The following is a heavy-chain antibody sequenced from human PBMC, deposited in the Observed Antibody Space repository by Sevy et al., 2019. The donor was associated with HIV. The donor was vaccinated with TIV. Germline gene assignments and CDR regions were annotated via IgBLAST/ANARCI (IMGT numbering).Heavy chain of an antibody. CDR3: AKESGYNYGPY. Sequence: GGSLRLSCAASGFTFSDYAIHWVRQAPGKGLEWVSGISDSGSTNYADSVKGRFTISRDNSQNTLYLQMNSLRAEDTAVYYCAKESGYNYGPYWGQGTLVTVSS. D-gene: IGHD5-18*01. J-gene: IGHJ4*02. CDR2: ISDSGST. CDR1: GFTFSDYA. V-gene: IGHV3-23*01.